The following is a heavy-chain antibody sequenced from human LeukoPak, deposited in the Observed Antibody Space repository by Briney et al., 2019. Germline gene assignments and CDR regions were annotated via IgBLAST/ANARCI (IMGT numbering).Heavy chain of an antibody. J-gene: IGHJ4*02. Sequence: GASVKVSCKASGGTFSSYAISWVRQAPGQGLEWMGRIIPILGIANYAQKFQGRVTITADKSTSTAYMELSRLRSDDTAVYYCAREDYDYVWGSYRKIDYWGQGTLVTVSS. D-gene: IGHD3-16*02. CDR3: AREDYDYVWGSYRKIDY. V-gene: IGHV1-69*04. CDR2: IIPILGIA. CDR1: GGTFSSYA.